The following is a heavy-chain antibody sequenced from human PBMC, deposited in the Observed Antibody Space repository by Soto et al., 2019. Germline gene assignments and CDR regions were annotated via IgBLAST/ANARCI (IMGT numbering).Heavy chain of an antibody. J-gene: IGHJ4*02. CDR3: ARESDRYYCDH. Sequence: QVQLVESGGGVVQPGRSPRLSCAASGLTFSTYGMHWVRQAPGKGLEWVAAIWYDGSNKYYADSVKGRFTISRDNSKSTLYLQMNSLRAEDTAVYYCARESDRYYCDHWGQGTLVSVSS. D-gene: IGHD3-16*02. CDR1: GLTFSTYG. V-gene: IGHV3-33*01. CDR2: IWYDGSNK.